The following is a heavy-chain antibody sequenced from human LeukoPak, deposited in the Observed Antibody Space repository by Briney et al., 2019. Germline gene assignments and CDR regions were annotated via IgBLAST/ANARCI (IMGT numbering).Heavy chain of an antibody. Sequence: PGGSLRLSCAASGFTFSSYAMTWVRQAPGKGLEWVSSFTSMSRTIYYADSVKGRFTISRDDAKKSLYLQMNSLRVEDTAICYCARQSSGIAATDKIDYWGQGTLVTVSS. D-gene: IGHD6-13*01. J-gene: IGHJ4*02. V-gene: IGHV3-21*01. CDR1: GFTFSSYA. CDR2: FTSMSRTI. CDR3: ARQSSGIAATDKIDY.